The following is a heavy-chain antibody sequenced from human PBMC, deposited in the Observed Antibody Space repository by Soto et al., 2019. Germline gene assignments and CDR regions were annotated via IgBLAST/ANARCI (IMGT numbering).Heavy chain of an antibody. V-gene: IGHV4-31*03. CDR2: IYYSGST. CDR1: GGSISSGGYY. J-gene: IGHJ3*02. Sequence: SETLSLTCTVSGGSISSGGYYWSWIRQHPGKGLEWIGYIYYSGSTYYNPSLKSRVTISVDTSKNQFSLKLSSVTAADTAVYYCARRRITIFGVVNHDAFDIWGQGTIVTVSS. D-gene: IGHD3-3*01. CDR3: ARRRITIFGVVNHDAFDI.